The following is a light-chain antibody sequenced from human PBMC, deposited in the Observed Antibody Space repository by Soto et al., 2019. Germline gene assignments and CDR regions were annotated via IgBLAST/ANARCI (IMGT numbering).Light chain of an antibody. CDR3: HQYGPSPGWT. V-gene: IGKV3-20*01. J-gene: IGKJ1*01. CDR2: AAS. Sequence: IVLTQSPGTLSLSPGDRATLSCRGNQSGSASFLAWHQQKPGQAPRLLIYAASTRDAGIPDRFSGSGSGADFTLTISRLEPEDFAVYYCHQYGPSPGWTFGQGTKVEIK. CDR1: QSGSASF.